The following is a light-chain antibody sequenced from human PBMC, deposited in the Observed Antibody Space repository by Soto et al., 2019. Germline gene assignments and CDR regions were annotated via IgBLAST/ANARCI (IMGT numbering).Light chain of an antibody. CDR1: SSNIGSNT. CDR2: SNN. V-gene: IGLV1-44*01. Sequence: QSVLTQPPSASGTPGQRVTISCSGSSSNIGSNTVNWYQQLPGTAPKLLIYSNNQRPSGVPDRFSGSKSGTSASLAISGLKSEDEADYYCAAWDNSLNGNVFGIGTKVTFL. J-gene: IGLJ1*01. CDR3: AAWDNSLNGNV.